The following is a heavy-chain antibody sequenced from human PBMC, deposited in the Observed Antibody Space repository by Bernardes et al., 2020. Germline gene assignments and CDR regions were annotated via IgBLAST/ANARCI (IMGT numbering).Heavy chain of an antibody. CDR3: ARLVGRIQLSRGGGTDY. V-gene: IGHV4-39*01. Sequence: SETLSLTCTVSGGSISSSSYYWGWIRQPPGKGLEWIGSIYYSGSTYYNPSLKSRVTISVDTSKNQFSLKLSSVTAADTAVYYCARLVGRIQLSRGGGTDYWGQGTLVTVSS. CDR2: IYYSGST. J-gene: IGHJ4*02. D-gene: IGHD5-18*01. CDR1: GGSISSSSYY.